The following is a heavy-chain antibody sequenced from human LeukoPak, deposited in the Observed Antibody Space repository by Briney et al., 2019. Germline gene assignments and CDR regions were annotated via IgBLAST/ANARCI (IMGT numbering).Heavy chain of an antibody. CDR3: ARGADGVSSNSRGRFDP. Sequence: KPGGSLRLSCAASGFTFFSYTMNWVRQAPGKGLEWVSSISSSSSYIYYADSVKGRFTISRDNAKNSLYLQMNSLRAEDTAVYSCARGADGVSSNSRGRFDPWGQGTLVTVSS. CDR1: GFTFFSYT. J-gene: IGHJ5*02. V-gene: IGHV3-21*01. D-gene: IGHD2-15*01. CDR2: ISSSSSYI.